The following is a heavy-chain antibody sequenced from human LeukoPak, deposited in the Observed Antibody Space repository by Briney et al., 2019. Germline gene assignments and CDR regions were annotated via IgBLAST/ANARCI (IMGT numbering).Heavy chain of an antibody. CDR1: GGSISRTDW. CDR2: IYHSGNT. Sequence: SETLSLTCAVSGGSISRTDWWSWVRQPPGKGLEWIGEIYHSGNTNYNPSLKSRVTISVDKSENQFSLKLSSVTAADTAVYYCARDAYDSSGYSFDYWGQGTLVTVSS. J-gene: IGHJ4*02. D-gene: IGHD3-22*01. CDR3: ARDAYDSSGYSFDY. V-gene: IGHV4-4*02.